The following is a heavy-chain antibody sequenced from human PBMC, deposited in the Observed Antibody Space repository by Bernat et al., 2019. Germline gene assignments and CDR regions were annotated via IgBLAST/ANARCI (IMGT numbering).Heavy chain of an antibody. CDR3: TTENIVVVPSAGGPLEY. CDR2: IRSKTDGGTT. D-gene: IGHD2-2*01. V-gene: IGHV3-15*07. Sequence: EVQLVESGGGLVKPGGSLRLSCAASGFTFSNAWMNWVRQAPGKGLEWVGRIRSKTDGGTTDYAAPVKGRFTISRDDSKNTLYLQMNSLKTEDTAVYYCTTENIVVVPSAGGPLEYWGQGTLVTVSS. J-gene: IGHJ4*02. CDR1: GFTFSNAW.